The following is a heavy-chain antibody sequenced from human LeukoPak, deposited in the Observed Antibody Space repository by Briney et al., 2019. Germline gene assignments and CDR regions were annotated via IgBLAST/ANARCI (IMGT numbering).Heavy chain of an antibody. CDR1: GFTFSNAW. CDR2: IKSKTDGETT. J-gene: IGHJ5*02. CDR3: TTETPGPSPTFDP. Sequence: GGSLRLSCAASGFTFSNAWMSWVRQAPGKGLEWVGHIKSKTDGETTDYAAPVKGRFTISRDDSKNTLYLQMNSLKTEDTAVYYCTTETPGPSPTFDPWGQGTLVTVSS. V-gene: IGHV3-15*01.